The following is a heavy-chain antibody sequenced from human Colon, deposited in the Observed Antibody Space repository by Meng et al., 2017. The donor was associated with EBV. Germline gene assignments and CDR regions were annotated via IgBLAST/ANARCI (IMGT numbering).Heavy chain of an antibody. CDR3: ARAPRRERYGDYVNIWFDS. Sequence: RLQGPGPVPVKPSGILSLPCTVFSGSIRSFNWWSWGRQSPGKGLEWIGEIYDDGTTNYNPSLKSRVTILVDKFNNQFSLKLNSVTAADTAVYYCARAPRRERYGDYVNIWFDSWGQGTLVTVSS. V-gene: IGHV4-4*02. CDR2: IYDDGTT. CDR1: SGSIRSFNW. J-gene: IGHJ5*01. D-gene: IGHD4-17*01.